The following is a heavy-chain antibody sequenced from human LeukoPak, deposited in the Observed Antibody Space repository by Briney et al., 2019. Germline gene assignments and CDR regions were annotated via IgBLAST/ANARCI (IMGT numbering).Heavy chain of an antibody. J-gene: IGHJ4*02. V-gene: IGHV3-66*01. CDR2: IYSGGST. CDR3: ARDWGPGYSSSFDY. CDR1: GFTVSSNY. D-gene: IGHD6-13*01. Sequence: GGSLRLSCAASGFTVSSNYMSWVRQAPGKGLEWVSVIYSGGSTYYADSVKGRFTISRDNAKNSLYLQMNSLRDEDTAVYYCARDWGPGYSSSFDYWGQGTLVTVSS.